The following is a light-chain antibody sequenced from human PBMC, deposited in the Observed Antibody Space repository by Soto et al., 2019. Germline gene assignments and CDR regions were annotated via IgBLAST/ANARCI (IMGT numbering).Light chain of an antibody. CDR1: NSYIGNYNY. V-gene: IGLV2-11*01. J-gene: IGLJ3*02. CDR2: DVS. CDR3: CSYPGSHTWV. Sequence: QSALTQPPSVSGSPGQSVTISCTGTNSYIGNYNYVSWYQQHPGKAPKVMIYDVSKRPSGVPDRFSGSKSGNTASLTISGLQDEDEADYYCCSYPGSHTWVFGGGTKLTVL.